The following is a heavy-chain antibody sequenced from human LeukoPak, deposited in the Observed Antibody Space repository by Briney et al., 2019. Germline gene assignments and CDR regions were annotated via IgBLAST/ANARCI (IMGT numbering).Heavy chain of an antibody. CDR3: AHRRPLPQNDAFDI. CDR1: GFSLSTSGVG. CDR2: IYWNDDK. V-gene: IGHV2-5*01. Sequence: SGPTLVNPTQTLTLTCTFSGFSLSTSGVGVGWIRQPPGNALEWLALIYWNDDKRYSPSLKSRLTITKDTSKNQVVLTMTNMDPVDTATYYCAHRRPLPQNDAFDIWGQGTMVTVSS. J-gene: IGHJ3*02. D-gene: IGHD5/OR15-5a*01.